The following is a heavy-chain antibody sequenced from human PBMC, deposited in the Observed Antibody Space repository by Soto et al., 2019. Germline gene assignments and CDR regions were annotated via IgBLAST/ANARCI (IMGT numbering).Heavy chain of an antibody. CDR2: IYPGDSDT. CDR1: GYSFTRYW. Sequence: PGESLKISCTVSGYSFTRYWIGWVRQMPGKGLEWMGIIYPGDSDTRYSPSFQGQVTISADKSISTAYLQWSSLKASDTAMYYCARHSSSLLNPEDGFDPWGQGTLVTVSS. V-gene: IGHV5-51*01. D-gene: IGHD6-13*01. CDR3: ARHSSSLLNPEDGFDP. J-gene: IGHJ5*02.